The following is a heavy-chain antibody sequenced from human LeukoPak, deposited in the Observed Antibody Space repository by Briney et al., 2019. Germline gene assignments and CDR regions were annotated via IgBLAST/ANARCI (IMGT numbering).Heavy chain of an antibody. CDR1: GGSIRSYY. D-gene: IGHD1-26*01. J-gene: IGHJ6*02. Sequence: PSETLSLTCTVSGGSIRSYYWNWIRRPPGKGLEWIGYIYYNGNTNYSPSLKSRVTMSVDTSKNLFSLKVSSVTAADTAVYYCARGRSNYYGMDVWGQGTTVTVSS. V-gene: IGHV4-59*01. CDR3: ARGRSNYYGMDV. CDR2: IYYNGNT.